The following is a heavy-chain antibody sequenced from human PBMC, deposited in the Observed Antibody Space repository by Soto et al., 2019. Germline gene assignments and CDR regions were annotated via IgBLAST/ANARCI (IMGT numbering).Heavy chain of an antibody. J-gene: IGHJ4*02. CDR3: ARGDKLSLYPQLDY. CDR1: GYTFTGNY. V-gene: IGHV1-2*04. Sequence: QVQLVQSGAEVKKPGASVKVSCKASGYTFTGNYMHWVRQAPGQGFEWMGWINVNSGGTKYAQKFQGWVTMTRDTSISTDYMELSRLRSGDTAVYYCARGDKLSLYPQLDYWGQGTLVTVSS. CDR2: INVNSGGT. D-gene: IGHD3-16*02.